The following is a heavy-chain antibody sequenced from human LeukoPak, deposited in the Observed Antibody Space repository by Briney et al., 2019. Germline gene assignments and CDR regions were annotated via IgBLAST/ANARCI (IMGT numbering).Heavy chain of an antibody. CDR2: IYSGGTT. D-gene: IGHD2-8*02. CDR1: GFSVSYYF. CDR3: ARDGGCTGGGCPSGYFDY. J-gene: IGHJ4*02. V-gene: IGHV3-66*01. Sequence: PGGSLRLSCAASGFSVSYYFMNWVRQAPGRGLEWVSVIYSGGTTYYGDSVQGRFIVSRDSSKNTVYLQMDSLRAEDTAVYYCARDGGCTGGGCPSGYFDYWGQGALVTVSS.